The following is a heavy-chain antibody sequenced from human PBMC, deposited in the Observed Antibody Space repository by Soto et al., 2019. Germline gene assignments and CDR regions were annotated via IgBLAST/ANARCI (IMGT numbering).Heavy chain of an antibody. CDR3: ARVGCYDGSGYNAFHI. D-gene: IGHD3-22*01. V-gene: IGHV4-31*02. CDR2: IYYSGST. Sequence: SQTLPLTKSVLCGYSGSSSYYWGWIRQHPGKGVEWIGYIYYSGSTYCNPSLKSRVTISVDTSKNQFSLKLSSVTAADTAVYYCARVGCYDGSGYNAFHIWGQGTMVTVSS. CDR1: CGYSGSSSYY. J-gene: IGHJ3*02.